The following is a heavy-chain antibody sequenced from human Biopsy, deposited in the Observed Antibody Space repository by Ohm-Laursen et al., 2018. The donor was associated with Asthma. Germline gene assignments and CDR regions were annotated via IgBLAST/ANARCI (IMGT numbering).Heavy chain of an antibody. D-gene: IGHD6-19*01. CDR3: AKDRVAVRSYYFDS. Sequence: SLRLSCTASGFNFHNYGMNWVRRAPGKGLEWVAQILFDGRKINYPDSVKGRFTISRDNSKNMVYLQMNSLRPEDTAVYYCAKDRVAVRSYYFDSWGQGSLVSVSS. CDR1: GFNFHNYG. V-gene: IGHV3-30*18. CDR2: ILFDGRKI. J-gene: IGHJ4*02.